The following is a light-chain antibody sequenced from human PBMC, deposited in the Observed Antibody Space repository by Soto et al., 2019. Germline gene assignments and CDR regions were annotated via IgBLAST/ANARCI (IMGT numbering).Light chain of an antibody. CDR1: SSDVGGFNY. CDR3: SSYTSSRAYV. J-gene: IGLJ1*01. Sequence: QSALTQPASVSGSPGQSITISCTGTSSDVGGFNYVSWYQQHPGKAPKLLIFDVYSRPSGISNRFSGSKSGNTASLTISGLQAEDEADYYCSSYTSSRAYVFGIGTKVTVL. V-gene: IGLV2-14*01. CDR2: DVY.